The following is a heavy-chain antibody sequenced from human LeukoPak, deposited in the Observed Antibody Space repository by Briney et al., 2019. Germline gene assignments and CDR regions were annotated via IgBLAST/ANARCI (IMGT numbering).Heavy chain of an antibody. V-gene: IGHV1-2*02. J-gene: IGHJ4*02. D-gene: IGHD3-9*01. CDR1: GYTFTGYC. CDR3: AQMGPGYDISTGTANKADY. CDR2: INPNSGGT. Sequence: GASVKVSCKASGYTFTGYCMHWVRQAPGQGLEWMGWINPNSGGTNYAQKFQGRVTMTRDTSISTAYMELSRLRSDDTAVYYCAQMGPGYDISTGTANKADYWGQGTLVTVSS.